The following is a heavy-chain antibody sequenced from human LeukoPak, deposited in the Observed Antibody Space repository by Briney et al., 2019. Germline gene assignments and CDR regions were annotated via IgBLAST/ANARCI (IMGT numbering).Heavy chain of an antibody. CDR2: INPNSGGT. D-gene: IGHD3-3*01. CDR1: GFTFTGYY. J-gene: IGHJ6*02. Sequence: ASVKVSCKASGFTFTGYYIHWVRQAPGQGLEWLGLINPNSGGTNYAQNFQGRVTMTRDTSISTAYMEVSSLTSDDTAVYYCARDSKEGITIFGVVIPTYYYGMDVWGQGTTVTVSS. V-gene: IGHV1-2*02. CDR3: ARDSKEGITIFGVVIPTYYYGMDV.